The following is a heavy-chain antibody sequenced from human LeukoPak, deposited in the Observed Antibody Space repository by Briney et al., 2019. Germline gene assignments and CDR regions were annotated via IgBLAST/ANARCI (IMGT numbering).Heavy chain of an antibody. CDR3: TKVKWAVDCTPTSCPYFDY. V-gene: IGHV3-48*03. CDR2: ISSSGSTI. J-gene: IGHJ4*02. Sequence: QSGGSLRLSCAASGFTFSSYEMNWVRQAPGKGLEWVSYISSSGSTIYYADSVKGRFTISRDNSENSLYLQMNSLRPEDTALYYCTKVKWAVDCTPTSCPYFDYWGQGTLVTVSS. D-gene: IGHD2-2*01. CDR1: GFTFSSYE.